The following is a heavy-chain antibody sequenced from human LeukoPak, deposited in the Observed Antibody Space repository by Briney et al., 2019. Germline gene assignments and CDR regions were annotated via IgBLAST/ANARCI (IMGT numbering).Heavy chain of an antibody. CDR2: IIPNLGTT. V-gene: IGHV1-69*04. CDR3: ATTNDGGGYQWGDFFDF. J-gene: IGHJ4*02. Sequence: SVKVSFKASGGTSNSHAISWVRQAPGQGLEWMGRIIPNLGTTNRAQNFQDRVTLTADKSTNTAYMELTSLTSDDTAVYYCATTNDGGGYQWGDFFDFWGQGTLVTVSS. CDR1: GGTSNSHA. D-gene: IGHD3-22*01.